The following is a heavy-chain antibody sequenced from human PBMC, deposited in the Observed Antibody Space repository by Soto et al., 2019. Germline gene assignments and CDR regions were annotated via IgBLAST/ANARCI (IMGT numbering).Heavy chain of an antibody. V-gene: IGHV3-74*01. Sequence: GGSLRLSCASSGFTFSSYWMHWVRQAPGKGLVWVSRINSDGSSTSYADSVKGRFTISRDNAKNTLYRQMDSLRAEETAVYYGARVQPMDCSVDDWGQGTLVT. CDR1: GFTFSSYW. CDR2: INSDGSST. CDR3: ARVQPMDCSVDD. D-gene: IGHD2-8*02. J-gene: IGHJ4*02.